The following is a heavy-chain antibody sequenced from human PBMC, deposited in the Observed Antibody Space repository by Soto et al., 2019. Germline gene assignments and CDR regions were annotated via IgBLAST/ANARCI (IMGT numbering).Heavy chain of an antibody. D-gene: IGHD6-19*01. CDR3: ARAVAVPADFDY. Sequence: QVQLVQSGAEEKKPGASVKVSCKASGYTFTAYAMHWVRQAPGQRLEWMGWINAGNGNTKYSQKFQGRVTITRDTSASTAYMELSSLRSEDTAVYYCARAVAVPADFDYWGQGTLVTVAS. V-gene: IGHV1-3*05. J-gene: IGHJ4*02. CDR2: INAGNGNT. CDR1: GYTFTAYA.